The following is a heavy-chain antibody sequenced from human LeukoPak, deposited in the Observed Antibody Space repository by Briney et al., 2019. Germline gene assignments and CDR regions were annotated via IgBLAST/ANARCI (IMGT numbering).Heavy chain of an antibody. Sequence: SETLSLACTVSGGSISSSSYSWGWIRQHPGKGPEWIGSIYYSGSTYYNPSLKSRVTISVDTSKNQFSLKLSSVTAADTAVYYCATIKWGFFGNYDYWGQGTLVTVSS. V-gene: IGHV4-39*01. CDR1: GGSISSSSYS. J-gene: IGHJ4*02. CDR2: IYYSGST. CDR3: ATIKWGFFGNYDY. D-gene: IGHD2-15*01.